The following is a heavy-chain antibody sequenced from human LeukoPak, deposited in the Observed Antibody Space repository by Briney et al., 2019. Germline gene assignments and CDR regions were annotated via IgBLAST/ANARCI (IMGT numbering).Heavy chain of an antibody. J-gene: IGHJ4*02. CDR3: ARARGIAALDY. V-gene: IGHV4-30-4*08. CDR1: GGSISSGDYY. CDR2: IYYSGST. Sequence: SETLSLTCTVSGGSISSGDYYWSWIRQPPGKGLEWIGYIYYSGSTYYNPSLKSRVTISVDTSKNQFSLKLSSVTAADTAVYYCARARGIAALDYWGQGTLVTVSS. D-gene: IGHD6-13*01.